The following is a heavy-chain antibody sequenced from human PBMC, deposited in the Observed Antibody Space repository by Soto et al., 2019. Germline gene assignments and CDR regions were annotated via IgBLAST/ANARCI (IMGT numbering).Heavy chain of an antibody. CDR2: IYWDDDK. D-gene: IGHD6-13*01. J-gene: IGHJ4*02. Sequence: QITLKESGPTLVKPTQTLTLTCTFSGFSLSTSGVGVGWIRQPPGKALEWLALIYWDDDKRYSPSLKSRLTIPKDTSKNQVALTMTNMDPVDTATYYCAHRLAATGLFDYWGQGTLVTVSS. CDR1: GFSLSTSGVG. V-gene: IGHV2-5*02. CDR3: AHRLAATGLFDY.